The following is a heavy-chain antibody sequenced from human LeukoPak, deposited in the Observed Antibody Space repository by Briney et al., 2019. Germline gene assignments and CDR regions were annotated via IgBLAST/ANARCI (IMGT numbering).Heavy chain of an antibody. Sequence: ASVKVSCKASGYTFTSYGISWVRQAPGRGLEWMGWISAYNGDTNYAQKLQGRVTMTTDTSTSTAYMELRSLRSDDTAVYYCARGPCSSTSCHVSYYYYMDVWGKGTTVTVSS. D-gene: IGHD2-2*01. CDR2: ISAYNGDT. CDR3: ARGPCSSTSCHVSYYYYMDV. CDR1: GYTFTSYG. J-gene: IGHJ6*03. V-gene: IGHV1-18*01.